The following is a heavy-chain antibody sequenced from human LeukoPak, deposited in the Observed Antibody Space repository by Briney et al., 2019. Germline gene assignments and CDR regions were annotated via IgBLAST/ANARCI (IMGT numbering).Heavy chain of an antibody. Sequence: SQTLSLTCTVSGVSISSGGYYWSWIRQHPGKGLEWIGYIYYSGSTYYNPSLKSRVTISVDTSKNQFSLKLSSVTAADTAVYYCARAGSTGYYSLFDYWGQGTLVTVSS. J-gene: IGHJ4*02. CDR3: ARAGSTGYYSLFDY. V-gene: IGHV4-31*03. CDR2: IYYSGST. CDR1: GVSISSGGYY. D-gene: IGHD3-9*01.